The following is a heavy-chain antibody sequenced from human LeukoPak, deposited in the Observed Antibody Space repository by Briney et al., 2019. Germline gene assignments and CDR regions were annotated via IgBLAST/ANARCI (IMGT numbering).Heavy chain of an antibody. V-gene: IGHV3-23*01. D-gene: IGHD3-22*01. CDR3: AKDRGSGYYGLFDY. CDR1: GFTFRSYA. CDR2: IGGSGGST. J-gene: IGHJ4*02. Sequence: GVSLRLSCAASGFTFRSYAMSWVRQAPGKGLEWVSAIGGSGGSTYYADAVKGRFTISRDNSKNTLYLQMDSLRAEDTAVFYCAKDRGSGYYGLFDYWGQGTLVTVSS.